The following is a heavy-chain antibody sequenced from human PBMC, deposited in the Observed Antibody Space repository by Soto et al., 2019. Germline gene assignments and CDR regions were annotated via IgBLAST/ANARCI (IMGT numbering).Heavy chain of an antibody. D-gene: IGHD3-3*01. V-gene: IGHV4-39*01. J-gene: IGHJ5*02. Sequence: PSATLSVTCTVSGGSISSSTNYWGWIRQPPGQALEFIGQIYYTGNTYYNPSLKSRVTVSVDTSKNQFSLKLTSVTAADTAVYYCARLGVTNWFDPWGQGTLVTVS. CDR2: IYYTGNT. CDR3: ARLGVTNWFDP. CDR1: GGSISSSTNY.